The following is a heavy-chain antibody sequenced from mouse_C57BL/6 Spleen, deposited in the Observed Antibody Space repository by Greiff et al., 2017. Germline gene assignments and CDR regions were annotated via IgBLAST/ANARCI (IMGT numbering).Heavy chain of an antibody. D-gene: IGHD2-5*01. CDR3: ARRYSNYDAMDY. Sequence: VQLQESGAELARPGASVKMSCKASGYTFTSYTMHWVKQRPGQGLEWIGYINPSSGYTKYNQKFKDKATLTADKSSSTAYMQLSSLTSEDSAVYYCARRYSNYDAMDYWGQGTSVTVSS. J-gene: IGHJ4*01. CDR1: GYTFTSYT. CDR2: INPSSGYT. V-gene: IGHV1-4*01.